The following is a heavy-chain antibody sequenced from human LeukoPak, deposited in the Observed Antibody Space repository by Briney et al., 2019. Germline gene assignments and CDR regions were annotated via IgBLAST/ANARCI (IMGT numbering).Heavy chain of an antibody. V-gene: IGHV5-51*01. CDR2: IYPGDSDT. J-gene: IGHJ5*02. D-gene: IGHD2-21*02. CDR3: ARHRCGGDCYTGFDP. Sequence: GESLKISCKGSGYSFTTYWIGWVRQMPGKGLEWMGIIYPGDSDTRYSPSFQGQVTISADKSISTAYLQWSSLKASDTAMYYCARHRCGGDCYTGFDPWGQGTLVTVSS. CDR1: GYSFTTYW.